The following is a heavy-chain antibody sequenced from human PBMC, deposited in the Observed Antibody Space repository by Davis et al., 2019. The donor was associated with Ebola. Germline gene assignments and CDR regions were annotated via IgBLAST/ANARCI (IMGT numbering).Heavy chain of an antibody. V-gene: IGHV4-59*12. CDR1: GGSISSYY. Sequence: MPSETLSLTCTVSGGSISSYYWSWIRQPPGKGLEWIGYIYYSGSTNYNPSLKGRVTISVDTSKNQFSLKLSSVTAADTAVYYCARVKVPAGRGIWFYYYYGMDVWGQGTTVTVSS. D-gene: IGHD3-10*01. CDR3: ARVKVPAGRGIWFYYYYGMDV. CDR2: IYYSGST. J-gene: IGHJ6*02.